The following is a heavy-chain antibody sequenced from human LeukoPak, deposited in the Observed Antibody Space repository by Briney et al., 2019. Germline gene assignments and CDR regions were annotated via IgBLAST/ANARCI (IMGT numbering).Heavy chain of an antibody. CDR3: ARGSVTRIFDY. D-gene: IGHD4-17*01. CDR2: ISSSGSTK. CDR1: GFTLSDYY. J-gene: IGHJ4*02. Sequence: PGGSLRLSCAASGFTLSDYYMSWIRQDPGKGLEWVSYISSSGSTKYYVDSVKGRFTISRDNAKNSLYLQMNSLRAEDTAVYYCARGSVTRIFDYWGQGTLVTVSS. V-gene: IGHV3-11*01.